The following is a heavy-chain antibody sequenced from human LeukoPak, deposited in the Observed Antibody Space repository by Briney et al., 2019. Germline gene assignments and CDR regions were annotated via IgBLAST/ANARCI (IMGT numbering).Heavy chain of an antibody. J-gene: IGHJ4*02. CDR1: GYTFTSYY. Sequence: ASVTVSSMASGYTFTSYYMHWVRQAPGQGLEWMGWISAYNGNTNYAQKLQGRVTMPSDTSTSTAYMELRSLRSDDTAVYYCARDLGHAWGVPQGWGQGTLVSVSS. V-gene: IGHV1-18*04. D-gene: IGHD3-10*01. CDR2: ISAYNGNT. CDR3: ARDLGHAWGVPQG.